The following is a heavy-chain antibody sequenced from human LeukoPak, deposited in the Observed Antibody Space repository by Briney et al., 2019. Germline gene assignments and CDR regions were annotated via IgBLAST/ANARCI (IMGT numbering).Heavy chain of an antibody. CDR2: ISAYNGNT. D-gene: IGHD2-21*02. CDR3: ARDRPSDPYCGGDCYWGRVQDY. V-gene: IGHV1-18*01. CDR1: GYTFTSYS. Sequence: GASVKVSCKASGYTFTSYSISWVRQAPGQGLEWMGWISAYNGNTNYAQKLQGRVTMTTDTSTSTAYMELRSLRSDDTAVYYCARDRPSDPYCGGDCYWGRVQDYWGQGTLVTVSS. J-gene: IGHJ4*02.